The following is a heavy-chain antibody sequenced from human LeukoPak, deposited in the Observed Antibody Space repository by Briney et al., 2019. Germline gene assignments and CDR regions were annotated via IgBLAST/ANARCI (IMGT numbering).Heavy chain of an antibody. CDR3: ARARENDVVVPAPGAFDI. CDR1: GYTFTSYY. Sequence: GASVKVSCKASGYTFTSYYMHWVRQAPGQGLEWMGIINPSGGSTSYAQKFQDRVTMTRDTSTSTVYMELSRLRPEDTAVYSCARARENDVVVPAPGAFDIWGQGTLVTVSS. J-gene: IGHJ3*02. CDR2: INPSGGST. V-gene: IGHV1-46*01. D-gene: IGHD2-21*02.